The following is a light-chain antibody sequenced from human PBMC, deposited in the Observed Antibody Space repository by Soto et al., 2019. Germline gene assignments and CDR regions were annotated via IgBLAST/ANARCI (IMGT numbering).Light chain of an antibody. CDR3: ATWDDSLNGVI. CDR2: SNS. Sequence: QSVLTQPTSASGTPGQRVTISCSGSSSNIGSKTVNWYQQLPGTAPKLLIYSNSQRPSGVPDRFSGSKSGTSASLAISGLKSEDEADYYCATWDDSLNGVIFGGGTKLTVL. J-gene: IGLJ2*01. V-gene: IGLV1-44*01. CDR1: SSNIGSKT.